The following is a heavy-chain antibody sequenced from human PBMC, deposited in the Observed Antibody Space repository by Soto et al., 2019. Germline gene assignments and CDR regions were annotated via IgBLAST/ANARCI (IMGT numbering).Heavy chain of an antibody. D-gene: IGHD3-16*01. CDR1: GFTFSRYS. CDR3: ARDPNLNTWPYGMDV. J-gene: IGHJ6*02. Sequence: GGSLRLSCAASGFTFSRYSMNWVRQSPGKGLEWVSSISSISSKAYYADSVKGRFTISRDNAQNLLYLQMNSLRAEDTAVYYCARDPNLNTWPYGMDVWGQGTTVTVSS. CDR2: ISSISSKA. V-gene: IGHV3-21*01.